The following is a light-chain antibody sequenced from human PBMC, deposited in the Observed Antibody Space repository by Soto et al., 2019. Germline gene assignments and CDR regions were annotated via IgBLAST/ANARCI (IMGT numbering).Light chain of an antibody. Sequence: IVLTQSPGTLSLSPGERATLSCRASQNIKSDYLAWYQPRPGQAPRLLIYGASNRATGIPDRFSGSGSGTDFTLTISRLEPEDSAVYYCQQYGGSPPYTFGQGTKLEIK. CDR1: QNIKSDY. J-gene: IGKJ2*01. V-gene: IGKV3-20*01. CDR3: QQYGGSPPYT. CDR2: GAS.